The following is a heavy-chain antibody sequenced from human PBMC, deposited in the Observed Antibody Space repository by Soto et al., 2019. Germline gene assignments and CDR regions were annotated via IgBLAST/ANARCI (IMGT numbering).Heavy chain of an antibody. CDR1: GGSISSYY. J-gene: IGHJ6*03. D-gene: IGHD6-25*01. V-gene: IGHV4-59*08. CDR3: ARHVRQRVVHDYYYYMDV. CDR2: IYYSGST. Sequence: SETLSLTCTVSGGSISSYYWSWIRQPPGRGLEWIGYIYYSGSTNYNPSLKSRVTISVDTSKNQFSLKLSSVTAADTAVYYCARHVRQRVVHDYYYYMDVWGKGTTVTVSS.